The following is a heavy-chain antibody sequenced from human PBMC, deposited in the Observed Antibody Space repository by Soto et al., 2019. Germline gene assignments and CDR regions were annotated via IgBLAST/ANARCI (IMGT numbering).Heavy chain of an antibody. CDR3: ERDLRGEGFDY. CDR2: IGTAGDT. V-gene: IGHV3-13*01. Sequence: PGGSLRLSCAASGFTFSSYDTHWVRQATGKGLEWVSAIGTAGDTYYPGSVRGRFTISRENAKNSLYLQMNSLRAGDTAVYYCERDLRGEGFDYWSQGTLVTVSS. CDR1: GFTFSSYD. J-gene: IGHJ4*02.